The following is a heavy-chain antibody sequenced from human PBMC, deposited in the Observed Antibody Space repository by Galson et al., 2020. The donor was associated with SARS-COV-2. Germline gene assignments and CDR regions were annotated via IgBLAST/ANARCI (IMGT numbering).Heavy chain of an antibody. Sequence: SLRLSCAASGFTFSKYGMYWVRQAPGKGLEWLTAISTDGRKTFYGDSVKGRFTVSRDNPQNTLYLQMTSLRTEDTAVYYCVRVLVGTTFDYWGQGTQVTVSS. J-gene: IGHJ4*02. D-gene: IGHD1-26*01. V-gene: IGHV3-30*03. CDR1: GFTFSKYG. CDR3: VRVLVGTTFDY. CDR2: ISTDGRKT.